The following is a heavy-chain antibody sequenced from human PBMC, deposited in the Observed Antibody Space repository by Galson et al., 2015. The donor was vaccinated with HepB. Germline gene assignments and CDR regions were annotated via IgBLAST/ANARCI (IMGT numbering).Heavy chain of an antibody. D-gene: IGHD4-17*01. CDR3: ARVGHDYGDYGSPGIYYFDY. V-gene: IGHV3-21*01. Sequence: SLRLSCAASGFTFSSYGMHWVRQAPGKGLEWVSSISSRSAYIYYADSVKGRFTISRDNAKKSLYLQMNSLRAEDTAVYYCARVGHDYGDYGSPGIYYFDYWGQGTLVTVSS. CDR1: GFTFSSYG. J-gene: IGHJ4*02. CDR2: ISSRSAYI.